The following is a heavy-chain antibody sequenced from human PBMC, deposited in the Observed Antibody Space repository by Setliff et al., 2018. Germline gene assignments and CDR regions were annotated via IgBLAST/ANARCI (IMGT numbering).Heavy chain of an antibody. J-gene: IGHJ4*02. CDR3: ARVARTIVGARGFDY. D-gene: IGHD1-26*01. Sequence: SSVKVSCKASGGTFSSYGISWVRQAPGQGLEWMGGIIPIFGTANYAQKFQGRVTITADESTSTAYMELSSLRSEDTAVYYCARVARTIVGARGFDYWGQGTLVTVSS. V-gene: IGHV1-69*13. CDR2: IIPIFGTA. CDR1: GGTFSSYG.